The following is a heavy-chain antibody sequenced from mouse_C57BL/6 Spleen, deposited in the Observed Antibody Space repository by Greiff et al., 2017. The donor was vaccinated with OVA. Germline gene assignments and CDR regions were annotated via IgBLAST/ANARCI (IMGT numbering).Heavy chain of an antibody. J-gene: IGHJ4*01. CDR2: FYPGSGSI. CDR1: GYTFTEYT. D-gene: IGHD2-1*01. V-gene: IGHV1-62-2*01. CDR3: ARHGPFYYGNSNYAMDY. Sequence: VQLQESGAELVKPGASVKLSCKASGYTFTEYTIHWVKQRSGQGLEWIGWFYPGSGSIKYNEKFKDKATLTADKSSSTVYMELSRLTSEDSAVYFCARHGPFYYGNSNYAMDYWGQGTSVTVSS.